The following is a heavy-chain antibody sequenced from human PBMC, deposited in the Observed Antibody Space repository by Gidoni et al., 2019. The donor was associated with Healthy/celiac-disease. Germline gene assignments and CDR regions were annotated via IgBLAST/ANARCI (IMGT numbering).Heavy chain of an antibody. CDR3: AREDSSSWPSYNWFDP. J-gene: IGHJ5*02. CDR1: GYSISSGYY. Sequence: QVQLQESGPGLVKPSETLSLTCSVSGYSISSGYYWGWIRQPPGKGLEWIGSIYHSGSTYYHPSLKSRVTISVDTSKNQFSLKLSSVTAADTAVYYCAREDSSSWPSYNWFDPWGQGTLVTVSS. CDR2: IYHSGST. D-gene: IGHD6-13*01. V-gene: IGHV4-38-2*02.